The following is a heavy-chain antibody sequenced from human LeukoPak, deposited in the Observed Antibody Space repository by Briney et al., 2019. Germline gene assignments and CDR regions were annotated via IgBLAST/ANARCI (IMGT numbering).Heavy chain of an antibody. Sequence: PSETLSLTCIVSGGSISSYYWSWIRQPPEKGLEWIGYIYYSGSTNYNPSLKSRVTISVDTSKNQFSLKLSSVTAADTAVYFCARGGVNIDYWGQGTLVTVSS. CDR2: IYYSGST. V-gene: IGHV4-59*01. D-gene: IGHD3-10*01. CDR1: GGSISSYY. J-gene: IGHJ4*02. CDR3: ARGGVNIDY.